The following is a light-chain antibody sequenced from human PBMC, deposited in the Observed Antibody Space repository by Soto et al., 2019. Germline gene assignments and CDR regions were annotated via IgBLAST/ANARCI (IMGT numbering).Light chain of an antibody. CDR1: SSDVGGYIF. CDR2: EVS. CDR3: NSYTSSRTYV. V-gene: IGLV2-14*01. Sequence: QSVLTQSPSESGTPGQRATISCSGSSSDVGGYIFVSWYQQHPGKAPKLILYEVSNRPSGVSDRFSGSKSGNTASLTISGLQAEDEADYYCNSYTSSRTYVFGTGTKVTVL. J-gene: IGLJ1*01.